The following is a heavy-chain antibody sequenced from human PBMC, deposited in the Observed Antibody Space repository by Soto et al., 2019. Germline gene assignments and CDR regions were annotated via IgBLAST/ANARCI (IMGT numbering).Heavy chain of an antibody. Sequence: GGSLRLSCAASGFTFSSYGMHWVRQAPGKGLEWVAVISYDGSNKYYADSVKGRFTISRDNSKNTLYLQMNSLRAEDTAVYYCAKGDGGDIVVVVAAPPISNWFDPWGQGTLVTVSS. J-gene: IGHJ5*02. CDR3: AKGDGGDIVVVVAAPPISNWFDP. CDR2: ISYDGSNK. V-gene: IGHV3-30*18. D-gene: IGHD2-15*01. CDR1: GFTFSSYG.